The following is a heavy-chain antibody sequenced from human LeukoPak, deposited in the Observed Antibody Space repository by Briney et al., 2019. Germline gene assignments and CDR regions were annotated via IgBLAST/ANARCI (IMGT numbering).Heavy chain of an antibody. Sequence: GGSLRLSCAASGFTFDDHAMHWVRQVPGKGLEWVSGISWNGGSIGYADSVKGRFTISRDNAKNALYLQMNSLRAEDTAVYYCAGTGYSSGWYSYYFDYWGQGTLVTVSS. V-gene: IGHV3-9*01. J-gene: IGHJ4*02. CDR3: AGTGYSSGWYSYYFDY. D-gene: IGHD6-19*01. CDR1: GFTFDDHA. CDR2: ISWNGGSI.